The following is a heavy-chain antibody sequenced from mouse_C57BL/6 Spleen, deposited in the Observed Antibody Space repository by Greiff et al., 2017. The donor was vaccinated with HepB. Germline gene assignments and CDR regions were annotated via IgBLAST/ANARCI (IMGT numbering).Heavy chain of an antibody. CDR2: IYPGDGDT. V-gene: IGHV1-82*01. Sequence: IQLQQSGPELVKPGASVKISCKASGYAFSSSWMNWVKQRPGKGLEWIGRIYPGDGDTNYNGKFKGKATLTADKSSSTAYMQLSSLTSEDSAVYFCARDYDYDLWGQGTLVTVSA. CDR1: GYAFSSSW. CDR3: ARDYDYDL. D-gene: IGHD2-4*01. J-gene: IGHJ3*01.